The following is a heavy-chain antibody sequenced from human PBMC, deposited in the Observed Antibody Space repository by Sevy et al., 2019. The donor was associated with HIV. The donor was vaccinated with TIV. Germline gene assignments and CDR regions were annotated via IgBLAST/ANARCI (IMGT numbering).Heavy chain of an antibody. CDR2: LSFGCGKI. V-gene: IGHV3-23*01. J-gene: IGHJ4*02. CDR1: GFAFYDYS. Sequence: GGSLRLSCAASGFAFYDYSMSWIRQAPGKGLEWVATLSFGCGKINYADSVKGRFTISGDNSKNSFYLQMDNLRVEDMALYYCAREGCTRPHDYWGQGTRVTVSS. CDR3: AREGCTRPHDY. D-gene: IGHD2-8*01.